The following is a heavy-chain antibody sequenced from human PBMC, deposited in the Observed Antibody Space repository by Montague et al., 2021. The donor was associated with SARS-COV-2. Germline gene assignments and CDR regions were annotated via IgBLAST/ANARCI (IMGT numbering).Heavy chain of an antibody. CDR2: MYYSGST. CDR1: GGSISSSNYY. J-gene: IGHJ6*02. D-gene: IGHD3-10*01. V-gene: IGHV4-39*07. Sequence: SETLSLTCTVSGGSISSSNYYWGWIRQPPGKGLEWIGNMYYSGSTYYSPSLKSRVTISIDTSKNQFSLKLSSVTAADTAVYYCARDDIVLQGVTKGMDVWGQGTRSPSP. CDR3: ARDDIVLQGVTKGMDV.